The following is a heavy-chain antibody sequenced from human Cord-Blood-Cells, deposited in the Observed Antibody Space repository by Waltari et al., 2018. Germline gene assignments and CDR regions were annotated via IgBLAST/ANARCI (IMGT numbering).Heavy chain of an antibody. D-gene: IGHD4-17*01. Sequence: QVQLVQSGAEVKKPGSSVKVSCTASGGTFSIYAISWVGQAPGQGLEWMGGIIPIFGTANYAQKFQGRVTITADESTSTAYMELSSLRSEDTAVYYCARARSTVTTLYYFDYWGQGTLVTVSS. CDR1: GGTFSIYA. CDR3: ARARSTVTTLYYFDY. J-gene: IGHJ4*02. V-gene: IGHV1-69*01. CDR2: IIPIFGTA.